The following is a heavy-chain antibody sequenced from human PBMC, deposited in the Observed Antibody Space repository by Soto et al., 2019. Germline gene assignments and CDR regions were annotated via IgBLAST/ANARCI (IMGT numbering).Heavy chain of an antibody. CDR1: VGTFRSYV. J-gene: IGHJ4*02. V-gene: IGHV1-69*12. D-gene: IGHD1-1*01. CDR2: IIPMYGTT. CDR3: ARIGTLDWIDDY. Sequence: QVQLVQSGAEVKKPGSSVKVSCKASVGTFRSYVTSWVRQAPGQGLEWLGGIIPMYGTTYYAQTFQGRVTISADESTSTAFMALSSLRSEDTAVYYCARIGTLDWIDDYWGQGTLVTVSS.